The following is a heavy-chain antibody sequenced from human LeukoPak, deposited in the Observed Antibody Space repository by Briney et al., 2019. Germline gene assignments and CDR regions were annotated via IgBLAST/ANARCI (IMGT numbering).Heavy chain of an antibody. CDR3: ARAETAYGMDV. V-gene: IGHV4-59*01. J-gene: IGHJ6*02. CDR2: IYYSGST. D-gene: IGHD2-21*02. CDR1: GGSISTYY. Sequence: SETLSLTCTVSGGSISTYYWSWIRQPPGQGLEWIGYIYYSGSTDYNPSLKSRLTLSVDTSKNQFSLNLSSVTAADTAVYYCARAETAYGMDVWGQGTTVTVSS.